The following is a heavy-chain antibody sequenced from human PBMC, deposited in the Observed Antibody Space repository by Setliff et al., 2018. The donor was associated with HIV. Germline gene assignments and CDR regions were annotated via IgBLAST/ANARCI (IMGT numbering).Heavy chain of an antibody. CDR3: ARDPPGYGDSKDY. D-gene: IGHD4-17*01. CDR1: GGSVGSGSYY. J-gene: IGHJ4*02. CDR2: IHYSGST. Sequence: PSETLSLTCSVSGGSVGSGSYYWSWIRQSPGKGLEWLGYIHYSGSTTYNPSLRSRVTISIDTSKNQFSLNLRSVTAADTAVYYCARDPPGYGDSKDYWGQGKLVTVSS. V-gene: IGHV4-61*01.